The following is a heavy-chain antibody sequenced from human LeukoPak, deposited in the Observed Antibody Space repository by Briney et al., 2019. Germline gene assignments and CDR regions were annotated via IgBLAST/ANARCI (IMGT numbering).Heavy chain of an antibody. D-gene: IGHD3-22*01. CDR1: GFTFSDYY. J-gene: IGHJ5*02. CDR3: AKGSSGYFVDL. CDR2: LSSSGRSI. Sequence: GVSVRLSCAVCGFTFSDYYMRWIRQAPGKGLGWVSYLSSSGRSIYYADSVKGRFTISRDTAKNSLYLQMNSLRAEDTALYYCAKGSSGYFVDLWGQGTLVTVSS. V-gene: IGHV3-11*01.